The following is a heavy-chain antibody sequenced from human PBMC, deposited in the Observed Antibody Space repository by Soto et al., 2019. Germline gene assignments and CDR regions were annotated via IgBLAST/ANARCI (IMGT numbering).Heavy chain of an antibody. V-gene: IGHV3-23*01. J-gene: IGHJ6*03. Sequence: PGGSLRLSCAASGFTFSSYAMSWVRQAPGKGLEWVSAISGSGGSTYYADSVKGRFTISRDNSKNTLYLQMNSLRAEDTAVYYCAKDGGTKIYYYYYMDVWGKGTTVTVSS. CDR2: ISGSGGST. CDR1: GFTFSSYA. CDR3: AKDGGTKIYYYYYMDV. D-gene: IGHD1-1*01.